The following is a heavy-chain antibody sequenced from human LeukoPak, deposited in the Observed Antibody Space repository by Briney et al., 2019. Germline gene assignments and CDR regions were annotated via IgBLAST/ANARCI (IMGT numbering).Heavy chain of an antibody. V-gene: IGHV3-33*01. Sequence: GGSLRLSCAASGFTFRTYGMHWVRQAPGKGLEWVAVILNDGSQKYYVDPVKGRFTISRDNSKNTLFLQMNSLRAEDTAVYYCXXXXXXXXEWLPPMDVWGQGTTVTVSS. D-gene: IGHD5-12*01. CDR2: ILNDGSQK. CDR3: XXXXXXXXEWLPPMDV. CDR1: GFTFRTYG. J-gene: IGHJ6*02.